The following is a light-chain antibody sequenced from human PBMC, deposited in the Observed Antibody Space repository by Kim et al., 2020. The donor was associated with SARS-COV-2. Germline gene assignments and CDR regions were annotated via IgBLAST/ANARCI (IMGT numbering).Light chain of an antibody. CDR2: RNN. V-gene: IGLV10-54*04. J-gene: IGLJ3*02. Sequence: QTAALTCTGNNNNVGNQGAAWLQQHQGHPPKLLSYRNNNRPSGISERFSASRSGDTASLTITGLQPEDETDYYCSAWDSSLSAWVFGGGTQLTVL. CDR3: SAWDSSLSAWV. CDR1: NNNVGNQG.